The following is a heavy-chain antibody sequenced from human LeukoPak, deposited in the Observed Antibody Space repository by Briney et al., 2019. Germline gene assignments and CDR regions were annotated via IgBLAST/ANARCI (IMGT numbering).Heavy chain of an antibody. CDR3: ASRRYYDSSGYPDY. J-gene: IGHJ4*02. CDR2: ISSSSSYI. D-gene: IGHD3-22*01. Sequence: PGGSLRLSCAASGFTFSSYSMNWVRQAPGKGLEWVSSISSSSSYIYYADSVEGRFTISRDNAKNSLYLQMNSLRAEDTAVYYCASRRYYDSSGYPDYWGQGTLVTVSS. CDR1: GFTFSSYS. V-gene: IGHV3-21*01.